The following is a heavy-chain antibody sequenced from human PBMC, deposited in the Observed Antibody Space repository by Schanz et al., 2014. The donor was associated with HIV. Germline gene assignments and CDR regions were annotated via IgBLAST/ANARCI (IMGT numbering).Heavy chain of an antibody. CDR3: ARDNRGDYYLDS. J-gene: IGHJ1*01. Sequence: QVQLVESGGGVVQPGTSLRLSCAASGFSFSIFGMHWVRQAPGKGLEWVAIIGYDGNNKYYADSVKGRFTVSRDNSKNTNTLYLQMNSLRAEDTAVYYCARDNRGDYYLDSWGQGTLVTVSS. D-gene: IGHD4-17*01. V-gene: IGHV3-33*01. CDR1: GFSFSIFG. CDR2: IGYDGNNK.